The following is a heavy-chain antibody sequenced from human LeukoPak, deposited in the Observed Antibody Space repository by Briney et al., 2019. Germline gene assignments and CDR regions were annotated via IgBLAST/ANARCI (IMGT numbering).Heavy chain of an antibody. V-gene: IGHV3-21*01. D-gene: IGHD2-8*01. CDR2: ISSSSSYI. J-gene: IGHJ6*02. CDR1: GFTFSSYS. Sequence: PGGSLRLSCAASGFTFSSYSMNWVRQAPGKGLEWVSSISSSSSYIYYADSVKGRFTISRDNAKNSLYLQMNSLRAEDTAVYYCARDWALGYCTNGVCFSSYYGMDVWGQGTTVTVSS. CDR3: ARDWALGYCTNGVCFSSYYGMDV.